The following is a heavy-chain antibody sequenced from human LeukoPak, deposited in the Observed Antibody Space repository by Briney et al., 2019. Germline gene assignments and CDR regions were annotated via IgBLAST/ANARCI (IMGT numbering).Heavy chain of an antibody. CDR3: ARVRGNSCDY. CDR2: IRGDTGDT. D-gene: IGHD6-13*01. V-gene: IGHV1-2*02. J-gene: IGHJ4*02. Sequence: ASVTISCKTSGYTLSDYYMHWVRQAPGQGLEWLGWIRGDTGDTDSPQKFQGRVTMTRDTSTNTAYLELSRLEYDDTAMYFCARVRGNSCDYWGQGTLVTVSS. CDR1: GYTLSDYY.